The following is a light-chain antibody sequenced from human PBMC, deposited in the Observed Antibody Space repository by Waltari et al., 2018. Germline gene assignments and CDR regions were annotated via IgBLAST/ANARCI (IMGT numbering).Light chain of an antibody. CDR1: QTLLFVNGYDY. CDR3: MQALQPPLS. V-gene: IGKV2-28*01. J-gene: IGKJ4*01. CDR2: RGS. Sequence: DIVLIQSPLSLSVTPGEPASISCRSSQTLLFVNGYDYLDWYVQKPGQSPQRLINRGSSRAPGVPARFSGSGSGTDFTLEITRVEPEDVGIYYCMQALQPPLSFGGGTRVEI.